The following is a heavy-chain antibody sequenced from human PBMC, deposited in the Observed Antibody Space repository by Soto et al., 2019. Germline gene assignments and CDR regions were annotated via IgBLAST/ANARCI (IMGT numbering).Heavy chain of an antibody. D-gene: IGHD6-19*01. V-gene: IGHV4-38-2*01. Sequence: SETLSLTCAVSGYSISSGYCWGWIRQPPGKGLEWIGSIYHSGSTYYNPSLKSRVTISVDTSKNQFSLKLSSVTAADTAVYYCARMKAVAGSNWFDPWGQGTLVTVSS. CDR3: ARMKAVAGSNWFDP. CDR2: IYHSGST. J-gene: IGHJ5*02. CDR1: GYSISSGYC.